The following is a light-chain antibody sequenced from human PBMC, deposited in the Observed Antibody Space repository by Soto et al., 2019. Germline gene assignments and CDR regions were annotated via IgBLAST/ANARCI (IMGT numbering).Light chain of an antibody. CDR1: QSVTSKY. CDR3: HLYGTSPLYT. V-gene: IGKV3-20*01. J-gene: IGKJ2*01. Sequence: EDVLTQSPGTLSLSPGERATLSCRASQSVTSKYLAWYQQRPGQAPRLLIYGGSSRATGIPDRFSGSGSGTDFTLTISSLEPEDFAVYYCHLYGTSPLYTFGQGTRLESK. CDR2: GGS.